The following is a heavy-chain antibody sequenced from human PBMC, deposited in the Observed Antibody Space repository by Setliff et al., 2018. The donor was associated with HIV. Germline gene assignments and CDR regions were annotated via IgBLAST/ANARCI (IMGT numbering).Heavy chain of an antibody. J-gene: IGHJ3*02. V-gene: IGHV4-59*01. CDR3: ARASTMIVVVIKGFDI. Sequence: PSETLSLTCTVSGGSISSYYWSWIRQPPGKGLEWIGYIYYSGSTNYNPSLKSRVTISVDTSKNQFSLKLSSVTAADTAVYYCARASTMIVVVIKGFDIWGQGTMVTVSS. D-gene: IGHD3-22*01. CDR1: GGSISSYY. CDR2: IYYSGST.